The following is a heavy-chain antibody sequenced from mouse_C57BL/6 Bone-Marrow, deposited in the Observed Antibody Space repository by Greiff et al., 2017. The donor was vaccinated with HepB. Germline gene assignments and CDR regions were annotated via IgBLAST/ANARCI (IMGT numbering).Heavy chain of an antibody. J-gene: IGHJ3*01. CDR3: ASYYYGSSYVPFAY. Sequence: QVQLQQSGPGLVAPSQSLSITCTVSGFSLTSYGVDWVRQSPGKGLEWLGVIWGVGSTNYNSALKSRLSISKDNSKSQVFLKMNSLQTDDTAMYYCASYYYGSSYVPFAYWGQGTLVTVSA. V-gene: IGHV2-6*01. CDR2: IWGVGST. D-gene: IGHD1-1*01. CDR1: GFSLTSYG.